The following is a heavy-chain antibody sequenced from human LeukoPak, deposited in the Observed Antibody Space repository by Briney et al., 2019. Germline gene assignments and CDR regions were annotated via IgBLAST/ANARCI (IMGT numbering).Heavy chain of an antibody. CDR1: GGSFSGYY. CDR2: IYTSGST. CDR3: ARRLRSIAAAGRTTFDY. Sequence: PSETLSLTCAVYGGSFSGYYWSWIRQPAGKGLEWIGRIYTSGSTNYNPSLKSRVTISVDTSKNQFSLKLSSVTAADTAVYYCARRLRSIAAAGRTTFDYWGQGTLVTVSS. V-gene: IGHV4-59*10. J-gene: IGHJ4*02. D-gene: IGHD6-13*01.